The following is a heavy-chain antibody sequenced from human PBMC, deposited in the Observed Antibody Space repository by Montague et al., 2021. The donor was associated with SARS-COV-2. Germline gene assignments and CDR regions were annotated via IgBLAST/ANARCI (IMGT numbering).Heavy chain of an antibody. CDR2: ISYDGSNK. V-gene: IGHV3-30*04. CDR3: ASNTIFGVVIPYYYYYYMDV. CDR1: GFTFSSYA. D-gene: IGHD3-3*01. Sequence: SLRFSCAASGFTFSSYAMHWVRQAPGKGLEWVAVISYDGSNKYYADSVKGRFTISRDNSKNTLYLQMNSLRAEDTAVYYCASNTIFGVVIPYYYYYYMDVWGKGTTVTVSS. J-gene: IGHJ6*03.